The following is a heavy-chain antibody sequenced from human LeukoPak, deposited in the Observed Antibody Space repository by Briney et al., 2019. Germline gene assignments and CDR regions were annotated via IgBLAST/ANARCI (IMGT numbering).Heavy chain of an antibody. D-gene: IGHD6-13*01. J-gene: IGHJ6*02. Sequence: PSETLSLTCAVYGGSFSGYYWSWIRQPPGKGLEWIGEINHSGSTNYNPSLKSRATISVDTSKNQFSLKLSSVTAADTAVYYCARVGIAAAGYYYYGMDVWGQGTTVTVSS. CDR1: GGSFSGYY. CDR3: ARVGIAAAGYYYYGMDV. V-gene: IGHV4-34*01. CDR2: INHSGST.